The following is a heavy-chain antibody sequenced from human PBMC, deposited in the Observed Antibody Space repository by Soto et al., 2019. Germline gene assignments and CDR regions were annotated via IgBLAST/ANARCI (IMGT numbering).Heavy chain of an antibody. J-gene: IGHJ4*02. Sequence: QVQLVQSGAEVKKPGASVKVSCKASGYTFTSYGISWVRQAPGQGLEWMGWINAYNGNKKYAQKLQGRGTMTTDTATSTAYMELRSLRSDDTAVYYCATDLGQQLFDYWGQGTLVTVSS. V-gene: IGHV1-18*01. CDR3: ATDLGQQLFDY. CDR1: GYTFTSYG. CDR2: INAYNGNK. D-gene: IGHD6-13*01.